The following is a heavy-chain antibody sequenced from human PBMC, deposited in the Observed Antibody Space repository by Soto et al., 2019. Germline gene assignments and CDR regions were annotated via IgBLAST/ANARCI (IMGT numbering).Heavy chain of an antibody. CDR2: IYYSGIS. J-gene: IGHJ6*02. V-gene: IGHV4-31*03. CDR3: ARNGYTCGMDV. D-gene: IGHD5-18*01. Sequence: PSETLSLTCTVSGGSTSSGGFYWSWIRQHPGKGLEWIGYIYYSGISYYNPSLKSRVSISLDTSRNQFSMTLNSVTAADTAVYYCARNGYTCGMDVWGQGATVTVSS. CDR1: GGSTSSGGFY.